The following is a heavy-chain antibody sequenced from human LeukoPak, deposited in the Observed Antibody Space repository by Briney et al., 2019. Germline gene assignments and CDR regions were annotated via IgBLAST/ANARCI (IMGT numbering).Heavy chain of an antibody. CDR2: ISSGSSTI. V-gene: IGHV3-48*04. CDR3: ARFNGENFDY. Sequence: GGSLRLSCAASGFTFSTFDMNWVRQAPGKGLEWVSYISSGSSTIYYADSVKGRFTISRDNAKNSLYLQMNSLRAEDTAVYYCARFNGENFDYWGQGTLVTVSS. D-gene: IGHD2-8*01. J-gene: IGHJ4*02. CDR1: GFTFSTFD.